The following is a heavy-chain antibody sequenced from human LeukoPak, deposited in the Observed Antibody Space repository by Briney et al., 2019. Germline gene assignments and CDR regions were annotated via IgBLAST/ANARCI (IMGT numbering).Heavy chain of an antibody. D-gene: IGHD3-22*01. CDR3: ARDFTSSAMIVVVIPYFDY. Sequence: ASVKVSCKASGYTFTGYYMHWVRQAPGQGLEWMGWINPNSGGTNYAQKVQGRVTMTRDTSISTAYMELSRLRSDDTAVYYCARDFTSSAMIVVVIPYFDYWGQRTLVTVSS. CDR1: GYTFTGYY. V-gene: IGHV1-2*02. CDR2: INPNSGGT. J-gene: IGHJ4*02.